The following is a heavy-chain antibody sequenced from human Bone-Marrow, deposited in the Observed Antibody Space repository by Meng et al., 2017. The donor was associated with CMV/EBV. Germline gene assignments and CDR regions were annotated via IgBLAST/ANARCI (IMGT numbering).Heavy chain of an antibody. Sequence: ASVKVSCKASGYTFTSYYMHWVRQAPGQGLEWMGIINPSGGSTSYAQKFQGRVTITTDESTSTAYMELSSLRSEDTAVYYCARVSEGSSRNTYYYYYGMDVWGQGTTVTVSS. V-gene: IGHV1-46*01. CDR3: ARVSEGSSRNTYYYYYGMDV. CDR2: INPSGGST. D-gene: IGHD6-13*01. CDR1: GYTFTSYY. J-gene: IGHJ6*02.